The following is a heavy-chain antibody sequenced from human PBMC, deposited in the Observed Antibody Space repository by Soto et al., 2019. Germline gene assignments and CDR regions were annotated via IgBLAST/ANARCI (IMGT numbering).Heavy chain of an antibody. CDR1: GYTFTSYG. V-gene: IGHV1-18*01. D-gene: IGHD6-19*01. CDR3: ARTSRGAVAGSDY. CDR2: ISAYNGDT. Sequence: QVQLVQSGAEVKKPGASVKVSCKASGYTFTSYGISWVRQAPGQGLEWMGWISAYNGDTNYAQKLQGRVTMTTDTXTSTAYMEVRSLRSDAPAVYYCARTSRGAVAGSDYWGQGTLVTVS. J-gene: IGHJ4*02.